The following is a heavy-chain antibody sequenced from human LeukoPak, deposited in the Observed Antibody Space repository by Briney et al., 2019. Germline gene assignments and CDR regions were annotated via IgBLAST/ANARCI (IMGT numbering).Heavy chain of an antibody. CDR1: GFTFSGYW. CDR2: IDNDGSST. Sequence: GGSLRLSCAASGFTFSGYWMLWVRQAPGKGPVWVSRIDNDGSSTTYADSVKGRFTISRDNAKNTLYLQMSSLRGEDTAVYYCARDFSGGGYWGQGTLVTVSS. D-gene: IGHD3-16*01. V-gene: IGHV3-74*01. J-gene: IGHJ4*02. CDR3: ARDFSGGGY.